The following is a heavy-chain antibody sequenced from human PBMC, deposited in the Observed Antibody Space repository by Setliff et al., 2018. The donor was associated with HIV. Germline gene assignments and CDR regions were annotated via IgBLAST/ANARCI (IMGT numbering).Heavy chain of an antibody. CDR1: GGTFSSYA. CDR2: IIPVFRTA. D-gene: IGHD2-15*01. J-gene: IGHJ3*01. Sequence: SVKVSCKASGGTFSSYAISWVRQAPGQGLEWMGGIIPVFRTANYAQKFQGRVTITADESTSTAYMELSSLRSDDTAIYYCARDFHVLGYCSADSCPYDASDVWGQGTMVTVSS. CDR3: ARDFHVLGYCSADSCPYDASDV. V-gene: IGHV1-69*13.